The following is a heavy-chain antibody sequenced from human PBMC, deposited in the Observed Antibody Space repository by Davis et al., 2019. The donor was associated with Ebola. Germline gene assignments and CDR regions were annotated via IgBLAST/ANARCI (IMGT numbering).Heavy chain of an antibody. Sequence: GESLKISCKGSGYNFSRYWIGWVRQMPGKGLEWMGIIYPGDSDTRYNASFQGQVTISADKSINTAYLQWSSLKASDSAIYYCARGGQQLGYFDYWGQGTLVTVSS. J-gene: IGHJ4*02. V-gene: IGHV5-51*01. D-gene: IGHD6-13*01. CDR3: ARGGQQLGYFDY. CDR1: GYNFSRYW. CDR2: IYPGDSDT.